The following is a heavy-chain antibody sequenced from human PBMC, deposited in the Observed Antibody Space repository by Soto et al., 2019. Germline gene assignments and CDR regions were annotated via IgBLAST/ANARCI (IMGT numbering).Heavy chain of an antibody. CDR2: ISSSSSYI. CDR3: AVSTLYDSRYFDY. J-gene: IGHJ4*02. Sequence: PGGSLSLSCAASGFTFSSYWMTWVRQAPGKGLEWVSSISSSSSYIYYADSVKGRFTISRDNAKNSLYLQMNSLRAEDTAVYYCAVSTLYDSRYFDYWGQGTLVTVSS. CDR1: GFTFSSYW. V-gene: IGHV3-21*04. D-gene: IGHD3-22*01.